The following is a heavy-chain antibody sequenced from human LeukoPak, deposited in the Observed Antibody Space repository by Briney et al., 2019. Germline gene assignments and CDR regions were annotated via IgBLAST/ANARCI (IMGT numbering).Heavy chain of an antibody. J-gene: IGHJ6*03. D-gene: IGHD5-12*01. CDR2: IYYGGST. CDR3: ARGAGYSREVNYYHYMDV. Sequence: SETLSLTCTVSGYSISSGYYWSWIRQPPGKGLEWIGYIYYGGSTNYNPSLKSRVTMSVDTSKNQFSLKLTSVTAADTAVYYCARGAGYSREVNYYHYMDVWGKGTTVTVSS. V-gene: IGHV4-61*01. CDR1: GYSISSGYY.